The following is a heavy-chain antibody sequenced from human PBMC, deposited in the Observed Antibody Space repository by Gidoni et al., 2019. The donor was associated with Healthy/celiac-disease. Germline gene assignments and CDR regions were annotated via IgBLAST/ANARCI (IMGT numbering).Heavy chain of an antibody. Sequence: EVQLVESGGGLIKPGWSLRLSCAASGFTFRSFSFNWVRQAPGKGLEWVSSISSSSSYIYYADSVKGRFTIARDNAKNSLYLQMNSLRAEDTAVYYCARDPGIAARPRYYYGMDVWGQGTTVTVSS. V-gene: IGHV3-21*01. CDR2: ISSSSSYI. CDR1: GFTFRSFS. CDR3: ARDPGIAARPRYYYGMDV. J-gene: IGHJ6*02. D-gene: IGHD6-6*01.